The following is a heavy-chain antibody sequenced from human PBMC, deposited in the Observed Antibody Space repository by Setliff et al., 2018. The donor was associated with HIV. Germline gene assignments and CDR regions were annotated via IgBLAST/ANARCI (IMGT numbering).Heavy chain of an antibody. CDR3: TTGRGYDAVAIDY. D-gene: IGHD5-12*01. V-gene: IGHV3-15*01. Sequence: GGSLRLSCAASGFIFSNVWMSWVRQTPGKGLEWVGRIKSTIDGGTTDYTAPVKGRFTISRDDSKNTLFLQMNSVTTEDTALYYCTTGRGYDAVAIDYWGQVTLVTVSS. CDR2: IKSTIDGGTT. J-gene: IGHJ4*02. CDR1: GFIFSNVW.